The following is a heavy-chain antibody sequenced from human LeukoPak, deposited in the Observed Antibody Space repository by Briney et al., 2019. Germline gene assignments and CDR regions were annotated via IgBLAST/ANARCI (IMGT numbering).Heavy chain of an antibody. CDR3: ERRWNYGVSYYFDV. Sequence: SETLSLTCAVYGGSFSNYYWTWIRQPPGKGLEWIGEINDSGRINYNPSLMSRVTVSVDTSKNQFSLRLTSVTATDTAVYYCERRWNYGVSYYFDVWGNGATVSVSS. J-gene: IGHJ6*03. CDR1: GGSFSNYY. V-gene: IGHV4-34*01. CDR2: INDSGRI. D-gene: IGHD1-7*01.